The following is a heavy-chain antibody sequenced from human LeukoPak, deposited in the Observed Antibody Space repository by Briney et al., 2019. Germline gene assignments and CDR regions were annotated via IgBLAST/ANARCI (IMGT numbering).Heavy chain of an antibody. D-gene: IGHD6-13*01. Sequence: HVASVKVSCKASGYTFTSYGISWVRQAPGQGLEWMGWISAYNGNTNYAQKLQGRVTMTTDTSTSTAYMELRSLRSDDTAVYYCAREAHIAAAGDAVDYWGQGTLVTVSS. CDR1: GYTFTSYG. CDR3: AREAHIAAAGDAVDY. CDR2: ISAYNGNT. J-gene: IGHJ4*02. V-gene: IGHV1-18*01.